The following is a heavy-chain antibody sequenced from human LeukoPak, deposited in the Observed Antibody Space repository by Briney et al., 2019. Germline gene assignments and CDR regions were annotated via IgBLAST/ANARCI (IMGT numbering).Heavy chain of an antibody. CDR2: IKQDGREK. Sequence: PGGSLRLSCAASGFTFSSYWMSWVRQAPGKGLEWVANIKQDGREKYYVDSVKGRFTISRDNSKNTLYLQMNSLRDEDTAVYYCAKSSYYDSSGYYREYYFDFWGQGTLVTVSS. CDR1: GFTFSSYW. J-gene: IGHJ4*02. V-gene: IGHV3-7*03. CDR3: AKSSYYDSSGYYREYYFDF. D-gene: IGHD3-22*01.